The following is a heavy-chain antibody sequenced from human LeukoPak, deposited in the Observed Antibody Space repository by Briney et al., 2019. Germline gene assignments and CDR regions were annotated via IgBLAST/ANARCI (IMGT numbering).Heavy chain of an antibody. D-gene: IGHD5-12*01. J-gene: IGHJ4*02. CDR1: GFIFTTYG. CDR2: IWYDGSNK. CDR3: AKDLGSGYVRGGYFDY. Sequence: GGSLRLSCAASGFIFTTYGMHWVRQAPGKGLEWVALIWYDGSNKYYADSVKGRFTISRDNSKNTLYLQMNSLRAEDTAVYYCAKDLGSGYVRGGYFDYWGQGTLVTVSS. V-gene: IGHV3-33*06.